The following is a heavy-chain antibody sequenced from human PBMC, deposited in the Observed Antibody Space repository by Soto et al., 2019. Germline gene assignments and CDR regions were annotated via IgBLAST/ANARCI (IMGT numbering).Heavy chain of an antibody. D-gene: IGHD2-2*01. CDR1: GYTFTGYY. CDR2: INPNSGGT. Sequence: ASVKVSCKSSGYTFTGYYIHWVRQAPGQGLECMGWINPNSGGTNYAQKFQGRVTMTRDTSISTAYMELSRLRSDDTAVYYCARDRYCSSTSCLEGWFDPWGQGTLVTVSS. J-gene: IGHJ5*02. V-gene: IGHV1-2*02. CDR3: ARDRYCSSTSCLEGWFDP.